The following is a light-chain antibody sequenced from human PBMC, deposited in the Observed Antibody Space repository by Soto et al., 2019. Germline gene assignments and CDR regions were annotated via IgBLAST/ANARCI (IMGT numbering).Light chain of an antibody. CDR3: QHGYVAPYT. J-gene: IGKJ2*01. CDR1: QDINIY. CDR2: SAS. V-gene: IGKV1-39*01. Sequence: DIQMTQSPSSVSASICDTVTITCRASQDINIYLNWYQQKPGEVPRLLIYSASTLHSGVPSRFTGSGSETDFTLTIRSLQPEDFATYYCQHGYVAPYTFGQGTKVDI.